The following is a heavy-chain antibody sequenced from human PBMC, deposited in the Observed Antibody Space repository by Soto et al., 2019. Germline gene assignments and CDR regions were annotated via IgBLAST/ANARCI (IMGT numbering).Heavy chain of an antibody. CDR2: IYYSGST. D-gene: IGHD3-3*01. Sequence: QVQLQESGPGLVKPSETLSLTCTVSGGSISSYYWSWIRQPPGKGLEWIGYIYYSGSTNYNPSLKSRVTISVDTSKNQFSLKLSSVTAADTAVYYCAGAGSYDFWSGYYTGMGDPWGQGTLVTVSS. CDR3: AGAGSYDFWSGYYTGMGDP. V-gene: IGHV4-59*01. J-gene: IGHJ5*02. CDR1: GGSISSYY.